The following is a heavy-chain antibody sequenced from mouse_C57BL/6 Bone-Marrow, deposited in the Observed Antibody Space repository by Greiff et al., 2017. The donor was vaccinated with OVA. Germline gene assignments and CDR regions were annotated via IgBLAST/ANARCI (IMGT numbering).Heavy chain of an antibody. J-gene: IGHJ2*01. CDR2: INPNYGPT. V-gene: IGHV1-39*01. CDR1: GYSFTDYN. D-gene: IGHD1-1*01. CDR3: ARIRYYGSRDGYYFDY. Sequence: EVQRVESGPELVKPGASVKISCKASGYSFTDYNMNWVKQSNGKSLEWIGVINPNYGPTSYNQKFKGKATLTVDQSSSTAYMQLNSLTSEDSAVYYCARIRYYGSRDGYYFDYWGQGTTLTVSS.